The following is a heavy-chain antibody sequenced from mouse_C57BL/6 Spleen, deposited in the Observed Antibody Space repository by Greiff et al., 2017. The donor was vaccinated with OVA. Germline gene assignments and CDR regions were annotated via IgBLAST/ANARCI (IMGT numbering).Heavy chain of an antibody. Sequence: DVMLVESGGGLVKPGGSLKLSCAASGFTFSSYTMSWVRQTPEKRLEWVATISGGGGNTYYPDSVKGRFTISRDNAKNTLYLQMSSLRSEDTALYYCARHYYDYDEFAYWGQGTLVTVSA. V-gene: IGHV5-9*01. CDR3: ARHYYDYDEFAY. CDR2: ISGGGGNT. D-gene: IGHD2-4*01. J-gene: IGHJ3*01. CDR1: GFTFSSYT.